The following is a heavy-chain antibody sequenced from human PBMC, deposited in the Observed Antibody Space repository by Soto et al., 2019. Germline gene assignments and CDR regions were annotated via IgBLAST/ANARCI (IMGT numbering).Heavy chain of an antibody. D-gene: IGHD6-19*01. CDR2: IYSGGST. CDR1: GFTVSSNY. J-gene: IGHJ6*02. CDR3: ARVKVRAVAAMDV. Sequence: GGSLRLSCAASGFTVSSNYMSWVRQAPGKGLEWVSVIYSGGSTYYADSVKGRFTISRDNSKNTLYLQMNSLRAEDTAVYYCARVKVRAVAAMDVWGQGTTVTVSS. V-gene: IGHV3-53*01.